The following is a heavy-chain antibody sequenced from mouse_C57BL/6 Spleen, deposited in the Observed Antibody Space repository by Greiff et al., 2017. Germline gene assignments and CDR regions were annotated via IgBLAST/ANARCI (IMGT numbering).Heavy chain of an antibody. CDR3: ARAAQATWAY. CDR1: GYTFTSYG. Sequence: QVQLQQSGAELARPGASLKLSCEASGYTFTSYGISWVKQRTGQGLEWIGEIYPRSRNTYYNEKFKGKVTLTADKSYSTVYMELRSLTSEDTAVYFLARAAQATWAYWGQGSLVTVSA. CDR2: IYPRSRNT. V-gene: IGHV1-81*01. J-gene: IGHJ3*01. D-gene: IGHD3-2*02.